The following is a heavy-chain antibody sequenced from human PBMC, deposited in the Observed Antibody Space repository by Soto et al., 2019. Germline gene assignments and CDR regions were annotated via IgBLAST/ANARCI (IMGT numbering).Heavy chain of an antibody. D-gene: IGHD5-12*01. J-gene: IGHJ4*02. V-gene: IGHV4-31*03. CDR3: ARERRGAATILGFDY. CDR2: IYYSGTT. Sequence: SETLSLTCTVSGGSISSSDYYWSWIRQHPGKGLEWIGYIYYSGTTYYNPSLKSRVTISVDTSKNQFSLKLSSVTAADTAVYYCARERRGAATILGFDYWGQGTPVTVSS. CDR1: GGSISSSDYY.